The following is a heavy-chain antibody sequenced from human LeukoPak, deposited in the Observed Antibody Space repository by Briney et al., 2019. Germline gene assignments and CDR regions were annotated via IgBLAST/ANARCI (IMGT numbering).Heavy chain of an antibody. D-gene: IGHD3-10*01. CDR1: GFTFSSYG. V-gene: IGHV3-30*03. CDR2: ISYDGSNK. Sequence: GSLRLSCAASGFTFSSYGMHWVRQAPGKGLEWVAVISYDGSNKYYADSVKGRFTISRDNSKNTLYLQMNSLRAEDTAVYYCYGGDDAFDIRGQGTMVTVSS. CDR3: YGGDDAFDI. J-gene: IGHJ3*02.